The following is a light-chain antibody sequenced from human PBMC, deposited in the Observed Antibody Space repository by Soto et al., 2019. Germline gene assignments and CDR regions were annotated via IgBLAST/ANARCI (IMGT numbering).Light chain of an antibody. J-gene: IGKJ1*01. CDR2: KAS. CDR3: QHYNSYSEA. CDR1: QTISSW. V-gene: IGKV1-5*03. Sequence: DIQITQSPSTLSGSVGDRVTITCRASQTISSWLAWYQQKPGKAPKLLIYKASTLKSGVPSRFSGSGSGTGFTLTISSLQTDDFATYDCQHYNSYSEAFGQGSKVELK.